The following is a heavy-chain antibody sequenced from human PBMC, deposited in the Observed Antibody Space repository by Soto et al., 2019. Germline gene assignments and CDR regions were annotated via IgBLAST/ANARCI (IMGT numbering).Heavy chain of an antibody. D-gene: IGHD2-15*01. CDR3: ARGDHGPGGCCFDT. CDR2: IFYNGGT. V-gene: IGHV4-61*03. J-gene: IGHJ4*02. Sequence: SETLSLTCTVSGGSVNSGGYYWSWIRQPPGKGLEWIGFIFYNGGTSYNPSLGSRVTISADTSKTLFSLNLNFVTAADTAVYYCARGDHGPGGCCFDTGGQGTLVPVPS. CDR1: GGSVNSGGYY.